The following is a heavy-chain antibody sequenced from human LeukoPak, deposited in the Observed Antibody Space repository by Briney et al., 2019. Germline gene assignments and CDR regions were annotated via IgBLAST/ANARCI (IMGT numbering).Heavy chain of an antibody. V-gene: IGHV3-30*18. CDR3: AKDQSRLLWFGELTTYYYYGMDV. Sequence: GRSLRLSCAASGFTFSSYGMHWVRQAPGKGLEWVAVISYDGSNKYYADSVKGRFTISRDNSKNTLYLQMNSLRAEDTAVYYCAKDQSRLLWFGELTTYYYYGMDVWGQGTTVTVSS. J-gene: IGHJ6*02. CDR1: GFTFSSYG. D-gene: IGHD3-10*01. CDR2: ISYDGSNK.